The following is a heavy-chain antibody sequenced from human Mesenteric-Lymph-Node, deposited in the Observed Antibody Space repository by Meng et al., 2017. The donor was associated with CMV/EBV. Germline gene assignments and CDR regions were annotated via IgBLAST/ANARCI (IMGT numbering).Heavy chain of an antibody. V-gene: IGHV3-21*01. CDR2: ISSSSSYI. Sequence: GGSLRLSCAASGFIFNNYAMNWVRQAPGKGLEWVSSISSSSSYIYYADSVKGRFTISRDNAKNSLYLQMNSLRAEDTAVYYCARDFASDLTYYYDSSGYCFDYWGQGTLVTVSS. CDR3: ARDFASDLTYYYDSSGYCFDY. D-gene: IGHD3-22*01. J-gene: IGHJ4*02. CDR1: GFIFNNYA.